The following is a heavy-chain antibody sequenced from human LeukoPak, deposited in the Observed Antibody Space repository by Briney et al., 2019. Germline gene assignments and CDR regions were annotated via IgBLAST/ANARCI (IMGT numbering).Heavy chain of an antibody. CDR2: ISGSGGST. CDR3: ARDVSISGWYGDY. CDR1: GFTFSSYA. D-gene: IGHD6-19*01. V-gene: IGHV3-23*01. J-gene: IGHJ4*02. Sequence: GGSLRLSCAASGFTFSSYAMSWVRQAPGKGLEWVSAISGSGGSTYYADSVKGRFTISRDNAKNSLYLQMNSLRAEDTAVYYCARDVSISGWYGDYWGQGTLVTVSS.